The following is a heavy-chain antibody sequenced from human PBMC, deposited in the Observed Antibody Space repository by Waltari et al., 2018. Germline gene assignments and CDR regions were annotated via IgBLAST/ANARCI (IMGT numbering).Heavy chain of an antibody. CDR3: ARGRLVGHYYYYMDV. D-gene: IGHD6-25*01. CDR1: GFTVSSNY. Sequence: DVELVESGGGLIQPGGSLRLSCAASGFTVSSNYLAWVRQAPGQGVEWVAVIYSACTTYYAGSLKGRFTISRDNSKNTLYLQMNSLRGEDTAVYYCARGRLVGHYYYYMDVWGKGTTVTVSS. V-gene: IGHV3-53*01. J-gene: IGHJ6*03. CDR2: IYSACTT.